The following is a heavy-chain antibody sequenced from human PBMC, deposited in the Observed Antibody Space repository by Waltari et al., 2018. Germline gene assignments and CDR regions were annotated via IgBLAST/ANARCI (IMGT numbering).Heavy chain of an antibody. D-gene: IGHD3-3*01. CDR1: GDSIRSGSSH. V-gene: IGHV4-39*01. J-gene: IGHJ4*02. Sequence: QLQLQESRPGLVKPSETLSLTCNAPGDSIRSGSSHWGWLRQPPGKGLAWSGGVYYSGRAYYNPTLKSRVSIAIDTSKNQFSLKVNSVTAADTALYYCARHNPSSDFTFDYWGPGTLVTVSS. CDR2: VYYSGRA. CDR3: ARHNPSSDFTFDY.